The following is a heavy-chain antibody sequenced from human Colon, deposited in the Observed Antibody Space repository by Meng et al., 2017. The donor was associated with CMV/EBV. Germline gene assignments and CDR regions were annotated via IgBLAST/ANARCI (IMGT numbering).Heavy chain of an antibody. V-gene: IGHV4-59*01. CDR3: ARGLGHASNNSHDY. J-gene: IGHJ4*02. CDR1: GDSITSSF. D-gene: IGHD1-1*01. Sequence: SETLSLTCNVSGDSITSSFWSWIRQPPGKGLEWIGYIYHSGTTNYNPSLKSRVTMSLDTSQNQFSLRLTSVTAADTAVYFCARGLGHASNNSHDYWGQGTLVTSPQ. CDR2: IYHSGTT.